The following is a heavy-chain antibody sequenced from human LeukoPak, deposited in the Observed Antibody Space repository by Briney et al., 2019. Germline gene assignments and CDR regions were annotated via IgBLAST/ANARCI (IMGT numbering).Heavy chain of an antibody. Sequence: GGSLRLSCAASGLTVSNNYMSWVRQAPGKGLEWVSAISGSGGNTYYADSVKGRFTISRDNSKNTLYLQMNSLRADDTAVYYCAKGGTIGGRPFDYWGQGTLVTVSS. D-gene: IGHD6-6*01. J-gene: IGHJ4*02. V-gene: IGHV3-23*01. CDR2: ISGSGGNT. CDR3: AKGGTIGGRPFDY. CDR1: GLTVSNNY.